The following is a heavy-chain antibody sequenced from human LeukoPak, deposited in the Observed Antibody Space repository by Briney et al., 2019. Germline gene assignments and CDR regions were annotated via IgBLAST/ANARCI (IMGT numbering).Heavy chain of an antibody. Sequence: PSETLSLTCAVYGGSFSGYYWSWIRQPPGKGLEWIGEINHSGSTNHNPSLKSRVTISVDTSKNQFSLKLSSVTAADTAVYYCAREIGYCSSTSCFNWFDPWGQGTLVTVSS. J-gene: IGHJ5*02. CDR3: AREIGYCSSTSCFNWFDP. V-gene: IGHV4-34*01. CDR2: INHSGST. D-gene: IGHD2-2*01. CDR1: GGSFSGYY.